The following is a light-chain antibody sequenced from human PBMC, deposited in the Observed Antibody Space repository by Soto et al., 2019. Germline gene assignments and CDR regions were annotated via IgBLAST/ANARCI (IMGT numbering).Light chain of an antibody. J-gene: IGLJ2*01. CDR2: EVS. CDR3: SAYAASNNLGV. CDR1: SSDVGGYNY. V-gene: IGLV2-8*01. Sequence: QSALTQPPSASGSPGQSVTISCIGTSSDVGGYNYVSWYQQHPGKAPKLMIYEVSKRPSGVPDRFSGSKSGNTASLTVSGLLDEDEADYYCSAYAASNNLGVFGGGTKLTVL.